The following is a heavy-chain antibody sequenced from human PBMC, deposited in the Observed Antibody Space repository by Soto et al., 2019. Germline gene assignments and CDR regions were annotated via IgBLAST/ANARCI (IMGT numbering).Heavy chain of an antibody. D-gene: IGHD6-6*01. CDR1: GYTFTGYY. Sequence: ASVKVSCKASGYTFTGYYMHWVRQAPGQGLEWMGWINPNSGGTNYAQKFQGRVTMTRDTSISTAYMELSRLRSDDTAVYYCARGGGQLVRPYYFDYWGQGILVTVSS. CDR2: INPNSGGT. CDR3: ARGGGQLVRPYYFDY. J-gene: IGHJ4*02. V-gene: IGHV1-2*02.